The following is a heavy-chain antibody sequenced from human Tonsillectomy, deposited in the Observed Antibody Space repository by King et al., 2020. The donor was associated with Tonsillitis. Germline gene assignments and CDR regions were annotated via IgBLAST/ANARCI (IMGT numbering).Heavy chain of an antibody. CDR3: VKEGYSYAFDS. CDR1: GFTFSDFG. D-gene: IGHD5-18*01. J-gene: IGHJ4*02. CDR2: IRHDSSDT. Sequence: QVQVVESGGGVVQPGGSLRLSCAASGFTFSDFGMHWVRQAPGKGLEWVAFIRHDSSDTSYAHSVKGRFTISRDNSKNTVYLQMNSLSAEDTAVYYCVKEGYSYAFDSWGQGTLVTVSS. V-gene: IGHV3-30*02.